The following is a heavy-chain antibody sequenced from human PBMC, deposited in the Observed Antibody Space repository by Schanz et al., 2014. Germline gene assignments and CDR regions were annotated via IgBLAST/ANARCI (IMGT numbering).Heavy chain of an antibody. CDR1: AFALNNYD. D-gene: IGHD6-6*01. CDR2: IRGSGGST. CDR3: AKVWKDHRIAGRPGWSDGMDV. V-gene: IGHV3-23*01. Sequence: DVQLLESGGCLVQPWGSLRLSCAASAFALNNYDMTWVRQAPGKGLEWVSCIRGSGGSTLYADSVQGRFTISRDDSKNMLYLQMNSLRAEDTAVYYCAKVWKDHRIAGRPGWSDGMDVWGQGTTVTVSS. J-gene: IGHJ6*02.